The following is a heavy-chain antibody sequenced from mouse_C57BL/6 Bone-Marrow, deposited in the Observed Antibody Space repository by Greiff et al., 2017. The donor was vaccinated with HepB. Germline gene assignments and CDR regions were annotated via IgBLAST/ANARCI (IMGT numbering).Heavy chain of an antibody. J-gene: IGHJ2*01. V-gene: IGHV14-1*01. CDR2: IDPEDGDT. D-gene: IGHD1-1*01. CDR1: GFNIKDYY. Sequence: EVQRVESGAELVRPGASVKLSCTASGFNIKDYYMHWVKQRPEQGLEWIGRIDPEDGDTEYAPKFQGEATMTADTSSNTAYLQLSSLTSEDTAVYYCTTWILRYPYYFDYWGQGTTLTVSS. CDR3: TTWILRYPYYFDY.